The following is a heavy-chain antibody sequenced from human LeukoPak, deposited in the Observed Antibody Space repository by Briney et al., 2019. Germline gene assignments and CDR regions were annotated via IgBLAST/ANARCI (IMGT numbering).Heavy chain of an antibody. V-gene: IGHV3-66*01. CDR2: IYSGGST. J-gene: IGHJ4*02. CDR3: ARGKDSMVRGVQFDY. Sequence: GGSLRLSCAASGFTVSSNYMSWVRQAPGKGLEWVSVIYSGGSTYYADSVKGRFTISRDNSKNTLYLQKNSLRAEDTAVYYCARGKDSMVRGVQFDYWGQGTLVTVSS. D-gene: IGHD3-10*01. CDR1: GFTVSSNY.